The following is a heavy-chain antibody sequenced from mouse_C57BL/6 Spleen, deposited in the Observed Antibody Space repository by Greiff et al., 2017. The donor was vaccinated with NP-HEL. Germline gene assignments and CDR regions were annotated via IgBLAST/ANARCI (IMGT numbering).Heavy chain of an antibody. CDR2: ISSGSSTI. CDR1: GFTFSDYG. Sequence: EVNVVESGGGLVKPGGSLKLSCAASGFTFSDYGLHWVRQAPEKGLEWVAYISSGSSTIYYADTVKGRFTISRDNAKNTLFLHMTTLRSTDTAMYYCAYDYFDYWGQGTTLTVSS. D-gene: IGHD2-3*01. CDR3: AYDYFDY. J-gene: IGHJ2*01. V-gene: IGHV5-17*01.